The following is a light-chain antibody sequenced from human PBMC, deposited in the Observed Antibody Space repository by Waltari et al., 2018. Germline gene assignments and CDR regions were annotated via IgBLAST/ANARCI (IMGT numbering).Light chain of an antibody. Sequence: DIVMSPSTDSLAVSLGERATTNSKSSTSVLFNSNNNNYLALYQQKPGQPPKLIIYWAPTRESGVPDRFGGSGSGTDFVLTISSLQAEDVAVYYCQQFYHSPVTFGQGTKVEIK. CDR2: WAP. J-gene: IGKJ1*01. CDR1: TSVLFNSNNNNY. CDR3: QQFYHSPVT. V-gene: IGKV4-1*01.